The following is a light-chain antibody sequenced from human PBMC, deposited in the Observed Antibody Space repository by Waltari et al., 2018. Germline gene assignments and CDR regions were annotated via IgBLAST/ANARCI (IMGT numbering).Light chain of an antibody. J-gene: IGLJ3*02. CDR3: QVWDNDSDHWV. CDR1: NIVSRS. V-gene: IGLV3-21*04. CDR2: ADD. Sequence: SYVLTQPPSVSVAPRKAATITCGGDNIVSRSAHWYQQKPGRAPVLVISADDDRPSGIPERFSGSNSGNTATLTISGVEAGDEADYFCQVWDNDSDHWVFGGGTKLTVL.